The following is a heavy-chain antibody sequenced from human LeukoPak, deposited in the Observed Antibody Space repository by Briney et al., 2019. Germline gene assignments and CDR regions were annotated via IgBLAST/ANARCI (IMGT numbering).Heavy chain of an antibody. CDR1: GFTFSSYS. V-gene: IGHV3-48*01. CDR2: ISSSSSTI. D-gene: IGHD5-12*01. CDR3: ADDPSGYDPWDYYYYYMDV. Sequence: GGSLRLSCAASGFTFSSYSMNWVRQAPGKGLEWVSYISSSSSTIYYADSVKGRFTISRDNAKNSLYLQMNSLRAEDTAVYYCADDPSGYDPWDYYYYYMDVWGKGTTVTVSS. J-gene: IGHJ6*03.